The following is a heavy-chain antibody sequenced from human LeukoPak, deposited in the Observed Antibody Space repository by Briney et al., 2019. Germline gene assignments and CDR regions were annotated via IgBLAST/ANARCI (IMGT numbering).Heavy chain of an antibody. CDR1: GYTFTTFY. CDR3: ARSDTIGFDY. D-gene: IGHD3-10*01. CDR2: INPTGATT. Sequence: ASVKVSCKASGYTFTTFYIHWVRQAPGQGLEWMGIINPTGATTRYAQRFQGRVTMTRDMSTSTVYMELNSLRSEDTAVHYCARSDTIGFDYWGQGTLVTVSS. J-gene: IGHJ4*02. V-gene: IGHV1-46*01.